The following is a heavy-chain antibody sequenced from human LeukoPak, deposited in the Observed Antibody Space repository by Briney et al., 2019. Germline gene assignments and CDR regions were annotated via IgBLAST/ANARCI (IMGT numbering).Heavy chain of an antibody. V-gene: IGHV3-23*01. CDR1: GFTFSSYS. Sequence: AGGSLRLSCAASGFTFSSYSMNWVRQAPGKGLEWVSAVSNSGSRTYYADSVKGRFTISRDNSKNTLYLQMDSLGAEDTAVYYCAKSGEFSFEEYWGQGTLVTVSS. J-gene: IGHJ4*02. D-gene: IGHD3-16*02. CDR3: AKSGEFSFEEY. CDR2: VSNSGSRT.